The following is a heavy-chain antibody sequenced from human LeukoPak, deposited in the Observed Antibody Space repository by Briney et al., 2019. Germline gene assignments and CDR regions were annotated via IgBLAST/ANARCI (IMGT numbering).Heavy chain of an antibody. Sequence: VASVKVSCKASGYTFTSYGISWVRQAPGQGLEWMGWISAYNGNTNYAQKLQGRITMTRDISIGTAYMELSNLTSEDTAIYYCTRGSSGRRDNWGQGTLVTVSA. CDR3: TRGSSGRRDN. CDR1: GYTFTSYG. CDR2: ISAYNGNT. V-gene: IGHV1-18*01. D-gene: IGHD6-19*01. J-gene: IGHJ4*02.